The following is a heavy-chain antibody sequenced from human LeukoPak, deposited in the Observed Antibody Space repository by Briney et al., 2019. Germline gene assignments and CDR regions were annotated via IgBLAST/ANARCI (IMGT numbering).Heavy chain of an antibody. Sequence: PXXSLRLSCAASGFAFNTYSMNWVRQAPGKGLQWVSSITTTSTSKYYADSVKGRFTISRDNAKNSLYLQMDSLRDEDTAVYYCVRDAAYSAFNMWGQGTMVTVSS. D-gene: IGHD4-11*01. J-gene: IGHJ3*02. CDR2: ITTTSTSK. V-gene: IGHV3-48*02. CDR3: VRDAAYSAFNM. CDR1: GFAFNTYS.